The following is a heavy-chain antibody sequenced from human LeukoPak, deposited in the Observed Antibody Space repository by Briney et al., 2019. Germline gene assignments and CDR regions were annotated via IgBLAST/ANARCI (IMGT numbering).Heavy chain of an antibody. V-gene: IGHV3-30*18. CDR2: ISYDGSNK. Sequence: GGSLRLSCAASGFPFSSYGMHRVRQAPGKGLEWVAVISYDGSNKYYADSVKGRFTISRDNSKNTLYLQMNSLRAEDTAVYYCAKDQRDDILTGYYDYYFDYWGQGTLVTVSS. J-gene: IGHJ4*02. D-gene: IGHD3-9*01. CDR1: GFPFSSYG. CDR3: AKDQRDDILTGYYDYYFDY.